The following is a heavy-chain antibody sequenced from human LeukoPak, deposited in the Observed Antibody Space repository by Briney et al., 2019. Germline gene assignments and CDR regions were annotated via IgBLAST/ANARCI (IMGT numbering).Heavy chain of an antibody. CDR2: ISSSGSTI. CDR1: GFTFSSYE. CDR3: ARLATSDILTGYGFDY. D-gene: IGHD3-9*01. V-gene: IGHV3-48*03. J-gene: IGHJ4*02. Sequence: PGGSLRLSCAASGFTFSSYEMHWVRQAPGKGLEWVSYISSSGSTIYYADSVKGRFTISRDNAKNSLYLQMNSLRVEDTAVYYCARLATSDILTGYGFDYWGQGTLVTVSS.